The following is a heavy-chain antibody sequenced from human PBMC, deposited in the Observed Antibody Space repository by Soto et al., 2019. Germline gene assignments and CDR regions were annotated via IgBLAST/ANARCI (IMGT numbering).Heavy chain of an antibody. CDR3: ARVYGSGAYYYYYMDV. CDR1: GYTFTSYD. Sequence: ASVKVSCKASGYTFTSYDINWVRQATGQGLEWMGWMNPNSSNTGYAQKFQGRVTMTRNTSISTAYMELSSLRSEDTAVYYCARVYGSGAYYYYYMDVWGKGTTVTVSS. J-gene: IGHJ6*03. D-gene: IGHD3-10*01. V-gene: IGHV1-8*01. CDR2: MNPNSSNT.